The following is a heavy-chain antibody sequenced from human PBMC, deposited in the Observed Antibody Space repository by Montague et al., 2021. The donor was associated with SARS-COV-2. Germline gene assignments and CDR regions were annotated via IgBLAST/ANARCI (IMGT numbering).Heavy chain of an antibody. CDR1: GFTFSSYE. D-gene: IGHD6-19*01. V-gene: IGHV3-48*03. Sequence: SRSLSFPASGFTFSSYEMNWVRQAPGKGLEWVSYISSSGSTIYYADSVKGRFTISRDNAKNSLYLQMNGLRAEDTAVYYCARRPRSGWQVYGMDVWGQGTTVTVSS. J-gene: IGHJ6*02. CDR3: ARRPRSGWQVYGMDV. CDR2: ISSSGSTI.